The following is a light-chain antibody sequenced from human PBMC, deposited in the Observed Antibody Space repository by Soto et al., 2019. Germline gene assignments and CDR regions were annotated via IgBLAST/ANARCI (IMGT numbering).Light chain of an antibody. J-gene: IGLJ2*01. CDR3: GTWESSLSAGV. V-gene: IGLV1-51*02. CDR1: SSNLGIND. Sequence: QSVLTHPPSVSAAPEQKVTISSSGSSSNLGINDVSWYQQLPGTPPKLLIYENDKRPSGIPDRFSGSKSGTSATLGITGLQTGDEADYYCGTWESSLSAGVFGGGTKVTVL. CDR2: END.